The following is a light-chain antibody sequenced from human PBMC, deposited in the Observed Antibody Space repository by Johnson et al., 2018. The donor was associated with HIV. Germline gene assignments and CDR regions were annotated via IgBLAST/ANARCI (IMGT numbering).Light chain of an antibody. Sequence: QSVLTQPPSVSAAPGQKVTISCSGSRSNIGNNYVSWYQQLPGTAPNLLIYENNKRPSGIPDRFSGSKSGTSATLGITGLQTGDAADYYCGTWESSLRACKVFGTGTKVTVL. CDR1: RSNIGNNY. CDR2: ENN. V-gene: IGLV1-51*02. J-gene: IGLJ1*01. CDR3: GTWESSLRACKV.